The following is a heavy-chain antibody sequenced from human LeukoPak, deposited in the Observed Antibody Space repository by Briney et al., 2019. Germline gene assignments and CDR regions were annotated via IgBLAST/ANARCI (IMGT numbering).Heavy chain of an antibody. V-gene: IGHV4-34*01. CDR1: GGSFSGYY. D-gene: IGHD6-13*01. CDR2: INHSGST. Sequence: SETLSLTCAVYGGSFSGYYWSWIRQPPGKGLEWIGEINHSGSTNYNPSLKSRVTISVDTSKYQFSLKLSSVTAADTAVYYCARGGGSIAAAGNPPFDYWGQGTLVTVSS. CDR3: ARGGGSIAAAGNPPFDY. J-gene: IGHJ4*02.